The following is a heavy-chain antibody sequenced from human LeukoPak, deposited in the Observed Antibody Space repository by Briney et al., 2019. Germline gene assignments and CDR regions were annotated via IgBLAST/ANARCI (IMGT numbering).Heavy chain of an antibody. CDR2: INAGNGNT. D-gene: IGHD3-22*01. Sequence: ASVKVSCKASGYTFTSYAMHWVRQAPGQRLEWMGWINAGNGNTKYSQEFQGRVTITRDTSASTAYMELSSLRSEDMAVYYCARERSDGSGYYYYFDYWGQGTLVTVSS. V-gene: IGHV1-3*03. CDR3: ARERSDGSGYYYYFDY. J-gene: IGHJ4*02. CDR1: GYTFTSYA.